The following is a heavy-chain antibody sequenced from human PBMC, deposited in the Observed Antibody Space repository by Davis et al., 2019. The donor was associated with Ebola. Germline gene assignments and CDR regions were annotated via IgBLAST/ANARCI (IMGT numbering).Heavy chain of an antibody. CDR2: INPSGGST. J-gene: IGHJ6*02. D-gene: IGHD2-21*01. CDR1: GYTFTNYF. CDR3: ARFSHYCGGDCYIYGMDV. V-gene: IGHV1-46*01. Sequence: AASVKVSCKASGYTFTNYFMHWVRQAPGQGLEWMGIINPSGGSTTYAQRFQGRVTMTRDTSTSTVNMELNSLRSEDTAVYYCARFSHYCGGDCYIYGMDVWGQGTTVTVSS.